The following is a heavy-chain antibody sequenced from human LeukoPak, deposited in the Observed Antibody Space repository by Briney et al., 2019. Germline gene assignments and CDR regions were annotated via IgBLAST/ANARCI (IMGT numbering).Heavy chain of an antibody. Sequence: GASVTVSCKASGYTFTGYYMHWVRQAPGQGLEWMGWINPNSGDTNYAQNFQGRVTMTRDTSISTAYMELSRLRSDDTAVYYCARSARVNWGSGYWGQGTLVTVSS. D-gene: IGHD3-16*01. J-gene: IGHJ4*02. V-gene: IGHV1-2*02. CDR3: ARSARVNWGSGY. CDR1: GYTFTGYY. CDR2: INPNSGDT.